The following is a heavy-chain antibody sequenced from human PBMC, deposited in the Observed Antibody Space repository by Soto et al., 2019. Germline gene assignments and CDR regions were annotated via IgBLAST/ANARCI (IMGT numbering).Heavy chain of an antibody. CDR3: TTDQVLTGYTYYYYYGMDV. CDR2: IKSKTDGGTT. CDR1: GFTFSNAW. Sequence: GGSLRLSCAASGFTFSNAWMNWVRQAPGKGLEWVGRIKSKTDGGTTDYAAPVKGRFTISRDNSKNTLYLQMNSLKTEDTAVYYCTTDQVLTGYTYYYYYGMDVWGQGTTVTVSS. J-gene: IGHJ6*02. V-gene: IGHV3-15*07. D-gene: IGHD3-9*01.